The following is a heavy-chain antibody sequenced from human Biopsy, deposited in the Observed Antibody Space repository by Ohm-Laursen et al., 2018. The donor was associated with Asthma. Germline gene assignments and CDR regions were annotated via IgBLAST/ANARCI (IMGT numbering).Heavy chain of an antibody. D-gene: IGHD6-13*01. CDR2: ITFDGSTQ. CDR1: GTHFGSYN. CDR3: SRDTLGYYFDI. V-gene: IGHV3-30-3*01. J-gene: IGHJ4*02. Sequence: SLRLSCAASGTHFGSYNMHWARQAPGKGLGWVAVITFDGSTQHYGDSVKGRFTISRDNSKNMLFLQMNSLRAEDTAVYYCSRDTLGYYFDIWGQGTQVTVSS.